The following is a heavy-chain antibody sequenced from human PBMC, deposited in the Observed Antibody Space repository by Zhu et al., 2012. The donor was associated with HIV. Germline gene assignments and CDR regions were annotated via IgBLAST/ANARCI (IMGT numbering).Heavy chain of an antibody. V-gene: IGHV3-74*01. D-gene: IGHD6-19*01. J-gene: IGHJ4*02. CDR2: INPDGSSA. CDR3: ASLPPAWGDSSGWFGMNL. CDR1: GFYFSSFW. Sequence: EVQLVESGGGLVQPGGSLRLSCAASGFYFSSFWMHWVRQAPGKGLMWVARINPDGSSATYTDSVSGRFTVSRDNAKDTVYLQMNSLGVEDTAVYYCASLPPAWGDSSGWFGMNLXGQGTLVTVSP.